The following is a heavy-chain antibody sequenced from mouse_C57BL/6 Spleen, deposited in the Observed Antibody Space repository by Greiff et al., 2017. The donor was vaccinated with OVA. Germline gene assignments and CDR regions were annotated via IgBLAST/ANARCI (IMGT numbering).Heavy chain of an antibody. Sequence: EVQLQQSGPELVKPGASVKISCKASGYTFTDYYMNWVKQSHGKSLEWIGDINPNNGGTSYNQKFKGKATLTVDKSSSTAYMELRSLTSEDSAVYYCARIYYGDAMDYWGQGTSVTVSS. CDR1: GYTFTDYY. CDR2: INPNNGGT. D-gene: IGHD2-1*01. J-gene: IGHJ4*01. V-gene: IGHV1-26*01. CDR3: ARIYYGDAMDY.